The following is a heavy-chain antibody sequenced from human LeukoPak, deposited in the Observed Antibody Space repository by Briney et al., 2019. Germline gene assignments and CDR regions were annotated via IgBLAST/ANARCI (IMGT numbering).Heavy chain of an antibody. J-gene: IGHJ4*02. CDR3: ARGPGQLWLRKGLDY. Sequence: SDTLSLTCAVYGGSFSGYYWSRIRQPPGKGLEWIGEINHSGSTNYNPSLKSRVTISVDTSKNQFSLKLSSVTAADTAVYYCARGPGQLWLRKGLDYWGQGTLVTVSS. D-gene: IGHD5-18*01. V-gene: IGHV4-34*01. CDR2: INHSGST. CDR1: GGSFSGYY.